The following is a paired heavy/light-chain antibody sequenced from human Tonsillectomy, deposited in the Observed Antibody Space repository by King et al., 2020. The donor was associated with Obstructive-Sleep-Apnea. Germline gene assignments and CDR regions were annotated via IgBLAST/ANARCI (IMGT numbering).Light chain of an antibody. Sequence: QSVLTQPPSVSAAPGQNVTISCSGSSSNIGNNYVSWYQQLPGTAPKLLIYDNNKRPSGIPDRFSGSKSGTSATLGITGLQTGDEADYYCGTWDSSLSAGVFGGGTKLTVL. CDR2: DNN. CDR1: SSNIGNNY. CDR3: GTWDSSLSAGV. V-gene: IGLV1-51*01. J-gene: IGLJ2*01.
Heavy chain of an antibody. CDR3: ARGPAGYNGNAPSPWFDP. CDR1: GNTFTSYD. V-gene: IGHV1-8*01. Sequence: QVQLVQSGAEVKKPGASVKVSCKVSGNTFTSYDINWVRQATGQGLEWMGWMNPNSGNTGYAQKFQGRVTMTRNTSIITAYLELSSLRSEDTAVYYCARGPAGYNGNAPSPWFDPWGQGTLVTVSS. J-gene: IGHJ5*02. CDR2: MNPNSGNT. D-gene: IGHD1-1*01.